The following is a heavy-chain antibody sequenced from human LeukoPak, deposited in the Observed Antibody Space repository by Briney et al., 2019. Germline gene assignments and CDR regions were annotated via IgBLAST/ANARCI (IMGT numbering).Heavy chain of an antibody. CDR1: GGSISNYY. J-gene: IGHJ6*03. D-gene: IGHD6-6*01. Sequence: PSETLSLTCTVSGGSISNYYWSWIRQPPGKGLEWIGYIYYSGSTNYNPSLKSRVTISVDTSKNQFPLKLSSVTAADTAVYYCARVGSIAARPVYYYYYMDVWGKGTTVTVSS. V-gene: IGHV4-59*01. CDR3: ARVGSIAARPVYYYYYMDV. CDR2: IYYSGST.